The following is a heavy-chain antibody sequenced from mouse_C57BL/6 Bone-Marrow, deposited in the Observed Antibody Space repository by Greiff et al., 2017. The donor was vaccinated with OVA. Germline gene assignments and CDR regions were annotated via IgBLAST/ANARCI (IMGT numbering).Heavy chain of an antibody. V-gene: IGHV1-7*01. CDR1: GYTFTSYW. CDR3: ARTPITTVVADWYFDV. J-gene: IGHJ1*03. D-gene: IGHD1-1*01. CDR2: INPSSGYA. Sequence: VQLQQSGAELAKPGASVKLSCKASGYTFTSYWMHWVKQRPGQGLEWIGYINPSSGYAKYNQKFKDKATLTADKSSSTAYMQLSSLTYEDSAVYYCARTPITTVVADWYFDVWGTGTTVTVSS.